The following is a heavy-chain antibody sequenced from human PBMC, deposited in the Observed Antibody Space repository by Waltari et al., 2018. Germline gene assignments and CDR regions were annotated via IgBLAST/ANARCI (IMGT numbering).Heavy chain of an antibody. Sequence: QVQLVQSGAEVKKPGASVKVSCKVSGYTLTELSMHWVRQAPGKGLEWMGGVDPEAGETIYAQKFQGRVTMTEDTYTDTAYMELSSLRSEDTAVYYCATTYCSSTSCYSYFDYWGQGTLVTVSS. CDR3: ATTYCSSTSCYSYFDY. D-gene: IGHD2-2*01. CDR2: VDPEAGET. J-gene: IGHJ4*02. CDR1: GYTLTELS. V-gene: IGHV1-24*01.